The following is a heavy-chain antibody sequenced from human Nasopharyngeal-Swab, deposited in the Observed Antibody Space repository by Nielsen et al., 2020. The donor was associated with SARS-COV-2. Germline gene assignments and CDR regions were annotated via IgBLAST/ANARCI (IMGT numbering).Heavy chain of an antibody. CDR3: ARLGGYCSSTSCYLGDYYMDV. D-gene: IGHD2-2*03. Sequence: GGSLRLSCKGSGYSFTSYWIGWVRQIPGKGLEWMGIIYPGDSDTRYSPSFQGQVTISADKSISTAYLQWSSLKASDTAMYYCARLGGYCSSTSCYLGDYYMDVWGKGTTVTVSS. V-gene: IGHV5-51*01. CDR1: GYSFTSYW. CDR2: IYPGDSDT. J-gene: IGHJ6*03.